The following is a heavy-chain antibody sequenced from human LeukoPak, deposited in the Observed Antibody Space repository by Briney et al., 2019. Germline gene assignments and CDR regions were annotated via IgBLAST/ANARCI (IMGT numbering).Heavy chain of an antibody. D-gene: IGHD6-19*01. Sequence: SETLPLTCTVSGGSISSYYWSWIRQPPGKGLEWIGYIYYSGSTNYNPSLKSRVTISVDTSKNQFSLKLSSVTAADTAVYYCARVGYSSGWSTGGYYFDYWGQGTLVTVSS. J-gene: IGHJ4*02. CDR1: GGSISSYY. CDR3: ARVGYSSGWSTGGYYFDY. CDR2: IYYSGST. V-gene: IGHV4-59*01.